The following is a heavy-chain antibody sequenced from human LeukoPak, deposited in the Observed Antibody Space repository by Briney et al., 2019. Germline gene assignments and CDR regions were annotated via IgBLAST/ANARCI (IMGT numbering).Heavy chain of an antibody. CDR3: ARAIMITFGGVIVKDRYYFDY. CDR1: GGSISSGDYC. V-gene: IGHV4-30-4*01. Sequence: PSETLSLTCTVSGGSISSGDYCWSWIRQPPGKGLEWIGYIYYSGSTYYNPSLKSRVTISVDTSKNQFSLKLSSVTAADTAVYYCARAIMITFGGVIVKDRYYFDYWGQGTLVTVSS. J-gene: IGHJ4*02. CDR2: IYYSGST. D-gene: IGHD3-16*02.